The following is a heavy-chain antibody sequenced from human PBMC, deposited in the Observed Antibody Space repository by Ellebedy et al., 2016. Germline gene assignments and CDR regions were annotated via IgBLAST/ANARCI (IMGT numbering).Heavy chain of an antibody. CDR2: ISGSGDST. CDR3: AKDSYYGSGSSIYFDN. Sequence: GGSLRLSCAASGLTFSYSAMNWVRQAPGKGLEWVSAISGSGDSTYYADSVKGRFTISRDNSKNTLFLQMNSLRAEDTALYYCAKDSYYGSGSSIYFDNWGQGTLVTVSS. J-gene: IGHJ4*02. D-gene: IGHD3-10*01. V-gene: IGHV3-23*01. CDR1: GLTFSYSA.